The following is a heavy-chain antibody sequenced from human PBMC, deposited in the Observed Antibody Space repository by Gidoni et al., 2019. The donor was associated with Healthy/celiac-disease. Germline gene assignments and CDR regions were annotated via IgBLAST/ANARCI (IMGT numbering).Heavy chain of an antibody. CDR2: IYYSGST. CDR3: ARRSGSSLHWFDP. J-gene: IGHJ5*02. Sequence: QLQLQESGPGLVKTSETLYLTCTVSGGSISSSSYYWGWIRQPPGKGLEWIGSIYYSGSTYYNPSLKSRVTISVDTSKNQFSLKLSSVTAADTAVYYCARRSGSSLHWFDPWGQGTLVTVSS. V-gene: IGHV4-39*01. D-gene: IGHD3-10*01. CDR1: GGSISSSSYY.